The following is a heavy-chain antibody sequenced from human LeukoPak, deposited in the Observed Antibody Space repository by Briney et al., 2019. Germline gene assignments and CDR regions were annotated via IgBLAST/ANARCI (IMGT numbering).Heavy chain of an antibody. CDR2: MNPNSGNT. CDR3: ARGPARTAEYFQH. CDR1: GYTFTSYD. J-gene: IGHJ1*01. D-gene: IGHD3/OR15-3a*01. V-gene: IGHV1-8*01. Sequence: ASVKVSCKASGYTFTSYDINWVRQATGQGLEWMGWMNPNSGNTGYAQNFQGRVTMTRNTSISTAYMELSSLTSEDSAVYYCARGPARTAEYFQHWGQGTLVTVSS.